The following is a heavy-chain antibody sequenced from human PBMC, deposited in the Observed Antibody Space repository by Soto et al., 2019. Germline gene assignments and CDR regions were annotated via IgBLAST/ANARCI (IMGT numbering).Heavy chain of an antibody. CDR3: ARDHYYDNSLPGNWFDT. CDR1: GFTFSSYW. D-gene: IGHD3-22*01. J-gene: IGHJ5*02. Sequence: LGGSLRLSCAASGFTFSSYWMHWVRQAPVKGLVFVSRINSYFSSTSYADSVKGRFTISRYNAKNTLYLQMNSLRAEDTALYYFARDHYYDNSLPGNWFDTWGQGTLVTVSS. V-gene: IGHV3-74*01. CDR2: INSYFSST.